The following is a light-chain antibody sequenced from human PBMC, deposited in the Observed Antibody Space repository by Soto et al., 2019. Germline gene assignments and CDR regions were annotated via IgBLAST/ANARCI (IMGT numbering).Light chain of an antibody. V-gene: IGKV1-33*01. Sequence: DIQMTQSPSSLSASVGDRVTITCRASQDIRNYLNWYQQRPAKAPKLLIYDASNLVRGVPSRFSGTRSGIHFTFAITSLQPEDVAAYSWEQSDSLPITFGQGTRLEI. CDR3: EQSDSLPIT. CDR2: DAS. CDR1: QDIRNY. J-gene: IGKJ5*01.